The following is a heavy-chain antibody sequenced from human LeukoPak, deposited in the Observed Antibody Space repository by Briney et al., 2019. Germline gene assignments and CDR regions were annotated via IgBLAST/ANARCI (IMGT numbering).Heavy chain of an antibody. CDR2: INHSGST. Sequence: SETLSLTCAVYGGSFSGYYWSWIRQPPGKWLGWLGEINHSGSTNYNPSLKSRVTISVDTSKNQVSLKLSSVTAADTAVYYCARGDVRQQPTLRWFDPWGQGTLVTVSS. V-gene: IGHV4-34*01. J-gene: IGHJ5*02. CDR1: GGSFSGYY. D-gene: IGHD6-13*01. CDR3: ARGDVRQQPTLRWFDP.